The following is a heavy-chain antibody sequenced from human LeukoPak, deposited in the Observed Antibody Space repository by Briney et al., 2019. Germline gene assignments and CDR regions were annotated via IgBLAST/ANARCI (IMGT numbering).Heavy chain of an antibody. Sequence: GGSLRLSCAASGFTFSTYSMNWVRQAPGRGLEWVSSISSSSSYIYYADSVKGRFTISRDNAKNSLYLQMNSLRAEDTAVYYCGGYSGFYCSGVSCHIDVFDFWAKGKMFPFSS. CDR2: ISSSSSYI. J-gene: IGHJ3*01. V-gene: IGHV3-21*01. CDR3: GGYSGFYCSGVSCHIDVFDF. CDR1: GFTFSTYS. D-gene: IGHD2-15*01.